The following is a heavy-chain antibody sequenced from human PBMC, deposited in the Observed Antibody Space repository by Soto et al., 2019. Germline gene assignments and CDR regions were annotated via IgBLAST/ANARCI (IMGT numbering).Heavy chain of an antibody. CDR3: VSLAIVWTFDY. Sequence: QVQLVQSGAEVKRPGASVKVSCEASGYTFTNFDINWVQQATGQGLEWMGWMNPNSDFTGSAQKFQGRLTMTRDTSKSTADVELSGLRSEDTAVYYFVSLAIVWTFDYWGQGTLVTVSS. D-gene: IGHD1-1*01. J-gene: IGHJ4*02. V-gene: IGHV1-8*01. CDR1: GYTFTNFD. CDR2: MNPNSDFT.